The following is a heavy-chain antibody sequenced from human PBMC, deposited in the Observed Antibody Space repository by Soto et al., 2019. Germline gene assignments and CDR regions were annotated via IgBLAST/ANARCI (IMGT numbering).Heavy chain of an antibody. D-gene: IGHD3-3*01. V-gene: IGHV1-58*01. CDR3: AADLEGYSIFGVVIGYYVMDV. J-gene: IGHJ6*02. Sequence: VASVKVSCKAAGFTFTSSAVQWVRQARGQRLACIGWIVVGSGNPNYAQEFQERVTITRDMSTSTAYMELSSLRSEDTAVYYCAADLEGYSIFGVVIGYYVMDVWGQGSTVTVSS. CDR1: GFTFTSSA. CDR2: IVVGSGNP.